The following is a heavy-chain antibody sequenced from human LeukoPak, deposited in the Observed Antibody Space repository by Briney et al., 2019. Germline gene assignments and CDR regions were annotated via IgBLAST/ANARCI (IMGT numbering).Heavy chain of an antibody. CDR3: ARGRYYDFWSGYYTPFDY. D-gene: IGHD3-3*01. V-gene: IGHV4-34*01. J-gene: IGHJ4*02. CDR1: GGSFSGYY. CDR2: INHSGST. Sequence: SETLSLTCAVYGGSFSGYYWSWIRQPPGKGLEWIGEINHSGSTNYNPSLKSRVTISVDTSKNQFSLKLSSVTAADTAVYYCARGRYYDFWSGYYTPFDYWGQGTPVTVSS.